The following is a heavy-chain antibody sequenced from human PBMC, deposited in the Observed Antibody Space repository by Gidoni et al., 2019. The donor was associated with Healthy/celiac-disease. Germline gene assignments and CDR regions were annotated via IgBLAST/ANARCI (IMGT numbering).Heavy chain of an antibody. V-gene: IGHV3-9*01. Sequence: FDDYAMHWVRQAPGKGLEWVSGISWNSGSIGYADSVKGRFTISRDNAKNSLYLQMNSLRAEDTALYYCAKDGNDYSNAYNWFDPWGQGTLVTVSS. D-gene: IGHD4-4*01. CDR1: FDDYA. J-gene: IGHJ5*02. CDR3: AKDGNDYSNAYNWFDP. CDR2: ISWNSGSI.